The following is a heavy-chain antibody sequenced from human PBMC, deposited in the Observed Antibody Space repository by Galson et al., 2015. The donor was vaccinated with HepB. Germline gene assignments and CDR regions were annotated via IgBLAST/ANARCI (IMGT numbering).Heavy chain of an antibody. J-gene: IGHJ4*02. V-gene: IGHV1-18*01. D-gene: IGHD3-10*01. Sequence: SVKVSCKASGYTFTSYGISWVRQAPGQGLEWMGWISAYNGNTNYAQKLQGRVTMTTDTSTSTAYMELRSLRSDDTAVYYCARVRLVRGVIITLGYWGQGTLVTVSS. CDR2: ISAYNGNT. CDR1: GYTFTSYG. CDR3: ARVRLVRGVIITLGY.